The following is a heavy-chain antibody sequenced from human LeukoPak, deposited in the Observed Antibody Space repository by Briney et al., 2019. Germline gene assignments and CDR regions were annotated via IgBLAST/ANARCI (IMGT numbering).Heavy chain of an antibody. J-gene: IGHJ3*02. CDR1: GYILTDYY. Sequence: ASVKVSCKASGYILTDYYMHWVRQAPGQGLEWMGIINPSGGSTSYAQKFRGRVTMTRDMSTSTVYMELSSLRSEDTAVYYCARVDRALGAFDIWGQGTMVTVSS. V-gene: IGHV1-46*01. CDR3: ARVDRALGAFDI. CDR2: INPSGGST. D-gene: IGHD1-14*01.